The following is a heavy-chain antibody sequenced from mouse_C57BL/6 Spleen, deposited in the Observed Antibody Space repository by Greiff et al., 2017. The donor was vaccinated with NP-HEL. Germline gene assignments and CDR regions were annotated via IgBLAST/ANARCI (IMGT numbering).Heavy chain of an antibody. CDR2: IYPGNSDT. V-gene: IGHV1-5*01. J-gene: IGHJ2*01. CDR3: TRGVYGSSYGFDY. CDR1: GYTFTSYW. D-gene: IGHD1-1*01. Sequence: EVQLQQSGTVLARPGASVKMSCKTSGYTFTSYWMHWVKQRPGQGLEWIGAIYPGNSDTSYNQKFKGKAKLTAVTSASTAYMELSSLTNEDSAVYYCTRGVYGSSYGFDYWGQGTTLTVSS.